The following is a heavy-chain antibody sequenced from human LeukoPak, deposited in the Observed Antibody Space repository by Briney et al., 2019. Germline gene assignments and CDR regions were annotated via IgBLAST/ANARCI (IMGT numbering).Heavy chain of an antibody. D-gene: IGHD6-13*01. CDR1: GFTFSSYA. CDR3: AHPTEYSSSWYGNWFDP. Sequence: GASLRLSCAASGFTFSSYAMTWVRQAPGKGLEWVSAISGSGGSTYYADSVKGRFTISRDNSKNTLYLQMNSLRAEDTAVYYCAHPTEYSSSWYGNWFDPWGQGSLVTVSS. V-gene: IGHV3-23*01. J-gene: IGHJ5*02. CDR2: ISGSGGST.